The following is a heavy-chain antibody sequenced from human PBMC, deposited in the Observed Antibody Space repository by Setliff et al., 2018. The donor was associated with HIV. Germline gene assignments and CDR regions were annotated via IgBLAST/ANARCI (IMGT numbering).Heavy chain of an antibody. J-gene: IGHJ4*02. CDR1: GFTFSSSY. V-gene: IGHV3-11*04. CDR3: ARGFAQGFDY. CDR2: ISSSGNTI. D-gene: IGHD2-21*01. Sequence: GSLRLSCVASGFTFSSSYMSWVRQTPGKGLDWVSYISSSGNTIYYDYADSVKGRFTVSRDKAKNSLNLQMNSLRAEDTAVYYCARGFAQGFDYWGQGTLVTVSS.